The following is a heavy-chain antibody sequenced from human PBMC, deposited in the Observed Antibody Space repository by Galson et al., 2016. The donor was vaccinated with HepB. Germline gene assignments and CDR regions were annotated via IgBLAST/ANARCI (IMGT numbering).Heavy chain of an antibody. D-gene: IGHD3-22*01. V-gene: IGHV3-15*04. J-gene: IGHJ4*02. CDR1: GFTFSNVW. CDR3: TTDVDFDRSGYYHQQKYYLDF. CDR2: IASNPDGGAS. Sequence: SLRLSCAGSGFTFSNVWMSWVRQAPGKGLEWVGHIASNPDGGASDYAAPVKDRFTILRDDSKNTLYLQMNSLKTEDTVVYYCTTDVDFDRSGYYHQQKYYLDFWGQGTLVTVSS.